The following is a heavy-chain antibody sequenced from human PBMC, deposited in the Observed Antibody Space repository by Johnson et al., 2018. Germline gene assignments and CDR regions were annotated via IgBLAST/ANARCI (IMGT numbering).Heavy chain of an antibody. CDR3: SSYSGVDV. D-gene: IGHD2-21*01. V-gene: IGHV3-73*01. Sequence: VQLQESGGGLVQXGGSLKLSCAASGFTFSGSALHWVRQASGKGLEWVGRIRSKANNYATEYAASVQGRLTISSDDSNNMAYLQMNSLKIEDTAIYYCSSYSGVDVWGQGTTVTVSS. J-gene: IGHJ6*02. CDR2: IRSKANNYAT. CDR1: GFTFSGSA.